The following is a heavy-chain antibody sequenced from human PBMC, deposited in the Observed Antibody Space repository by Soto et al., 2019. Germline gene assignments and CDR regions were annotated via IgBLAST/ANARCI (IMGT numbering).Heavy chain of an antibody. CDR3: ARDLGLRNYEFWSGRTERCRFEP. CDR2: IKQDGSEK. CDR1: GLTFSSYW. V-gene: IGHV3-7*03. J-gene: IGHJ5*02. D-gene: IGHD3-3*01. Sequence: GPLRVCCADPGLTFSSYWMSWVRHAPGKGLEWPPNIKQDGSEKYYVDSVKARFTISRDNAKNSLYLQMNSLRAEDTAVYYCARDLGLRNYEFWSGRTERCRFEPWGQGTLVTVSS.